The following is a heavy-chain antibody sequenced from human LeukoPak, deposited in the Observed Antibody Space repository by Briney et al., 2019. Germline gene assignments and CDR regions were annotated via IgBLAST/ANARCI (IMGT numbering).Heavy chain of an antibody. D-gene: IGHD3-10*01. V-gene: IGHV4-34*01. CDR2: INHSGST. CDR3: ARGITMVRGVIITHAFDI. J-gene: IGHJ3*02. CDR1: Y. Sequence: YWIGWVRQMPGKGLEWIGEINHSGSTHYNPSLKRRVTISVDTVKKQFSPKASSATAADTAVYYCARGITMVRGVIITHAFDIWGQGTMVTVSS.